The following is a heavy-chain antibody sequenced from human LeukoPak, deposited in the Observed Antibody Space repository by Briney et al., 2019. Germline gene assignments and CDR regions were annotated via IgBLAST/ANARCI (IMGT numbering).Heavy chain of an antibody. J-gene: IGHJ4*02. D-gene: IGHD3-3*01. Sequence: PSETLSLTCAVYGGSFSGYCWSWIRQPPGKGLEWIGEINHSGSTNYNPSLKSRVTISVDTSKNQFSLKLSSVTAADTAVYYCAGGRFYRWFDYWGQGTLVTVSS. CDR1: GGSFSGYC. V-gene: IGHV4-34*01. CDR2: INHSGST. CDR3: AGGRFYRWFDY.